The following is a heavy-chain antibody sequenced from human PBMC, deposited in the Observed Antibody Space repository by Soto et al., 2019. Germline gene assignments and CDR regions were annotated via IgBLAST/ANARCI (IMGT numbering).Heavy chain of an antibody. J-gene: IGHJ4*02. D-gene: IGHD2-8*02. V-gene: IGHV3-30*03. CDR3: ERDSARGWCQF. Sequence: GGSLRLSCTASGFDFSNSGIQWVRQTPGKGLEWVALISFDGDKYYVDSVKGRFTISRDNPTNTVYLQMNRLRPEDTGVYYCERDSARGWCQFWGQGTLVTVSS. CDR1: GFDFSNSG. CDR2: ISFDGDK.